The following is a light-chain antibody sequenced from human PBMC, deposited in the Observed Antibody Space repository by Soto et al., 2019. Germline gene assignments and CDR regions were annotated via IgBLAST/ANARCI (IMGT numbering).Light chain of an antibody. J-gene: IGKJ4*01. CDR3: QHRSNWPA. V-gene: IGKV3-11*01. CDR2: DAS. Sequence: EIVLTQSPATMSLSPGERATLSCRTSQSVSRNLAWYQQKPGQAPRLLIYDASQRATGIAARFSGSGSGTDCTLTISSLEPEDFALYYCQHRSNWPAFGGGTKVEIK. CDR1: QSVSRN.